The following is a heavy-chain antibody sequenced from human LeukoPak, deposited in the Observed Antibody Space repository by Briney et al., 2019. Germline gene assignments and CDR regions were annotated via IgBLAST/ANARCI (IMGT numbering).Heavy chain of an antibody. CDR3: AKDPYDYYGMDV. Sequence: GGSLRLSCAASGFTFSSYAMSWVRQAPGKGLEWVSGISWNSGSIGYADSVKGRLTISRDNAKNSLYLQMNSLRAEDTALYYCAKDPYDYYGMDVWGQGTTVTVSS. V-gene: IGHV3-9*01. J-gene: IGHJ6*02. CDR2: ISWNSGSI. CDR1: GFTFSSYA.